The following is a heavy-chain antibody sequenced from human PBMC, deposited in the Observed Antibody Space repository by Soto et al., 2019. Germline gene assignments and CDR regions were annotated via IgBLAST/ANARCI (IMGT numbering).Heavy chain of an antibody. V-gene: IGHV4-39*01. J-gene: IGHJ6*04. Sequence: SETLALTWTVSGGSINNRSYYWGWIGQSQGKRVEWNGSIYYSGSTYYNPSLKSRVTISVDTSKNQFSLKLSSVTAADTAVYYCATTQYYYFCSGYHSHYYYSLDVWGKGTTVTVSS. D-gene: IGHD3-3*01. CDR1: GGSINNRSYY. CDR3: ATTQYYYFCSGYHSHYYYSLDV. CDR2: IYYSGST.